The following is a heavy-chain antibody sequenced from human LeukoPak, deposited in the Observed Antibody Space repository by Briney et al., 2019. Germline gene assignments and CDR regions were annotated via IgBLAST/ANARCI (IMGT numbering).Heavy chain of an antibody. D-gene: IGHD2-2*01. CDR1: GGSISSYY. CDR3: ARGLEVPAAGYYFDY. J-gene: IGHJ4*02. CDR2: IYYSGST. Sequence: PLETLSLTCTVSGGSISSYYWSWIRQPPGKGLEWIGYIYYSGSTNYNPSLKSRVTISVDTSKNQFSLKLSSVTAADTAVYYCARGLEVPAAGYYFDYWGQGTLVTVSS. V-gene: IGHV4-59*12.